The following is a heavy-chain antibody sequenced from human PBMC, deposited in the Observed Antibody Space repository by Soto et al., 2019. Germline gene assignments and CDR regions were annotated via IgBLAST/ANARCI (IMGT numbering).Heavy chain of an antibody. CDR2: IYHSGST. J-gene: IGHJ6*02. Sequence: LSLTCAVSGYSISSGYYWGWIRQPPGKGLEWIGSIYHSGSTYYNPSLKSRVTISVDTSKNQFSLKLSSVTAADTAAYYCARGTGGDSYYYYGMDVWGQGTTVTVSS. D-gene: IGHD4-17*01. V-gene: IGHV4-38-2*01. CDR1: GYSISSGYY. CDR3: ARGTGGDSYYYYGMDV.